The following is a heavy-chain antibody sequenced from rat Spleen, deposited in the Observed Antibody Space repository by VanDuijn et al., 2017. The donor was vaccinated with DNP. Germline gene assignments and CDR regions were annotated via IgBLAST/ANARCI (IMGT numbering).Heavy chain of an antibody. CDR3: ARWVWYFDY. V-gene: IGHV3-1*01. J-gene: IGHJ2*01. Sequence: EVQLRESGPGLVKPSQSLSLTCSVTGYSITSNYWGWVRKFPGNKLEYIGHISFSGGTNYNPSLKSQISITRDTSKNQFFLHLDSVTTEDTATYYCARWVWYFDYWGQGVMVTVSS. CDR2: ISFSGGT. CDR1: GYSITSNY.